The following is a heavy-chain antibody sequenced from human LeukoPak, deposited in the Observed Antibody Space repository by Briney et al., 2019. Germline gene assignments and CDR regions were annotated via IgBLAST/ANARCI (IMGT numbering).Heavy chain of an antibody. Sequence: ASVKVSCKASGYTCTDYYMHWVRQAPGQGLEWMGWINPNSGGTNYAQKFQGRVTMTRDTSITTAYMELSRPRSDDTAVYFCARGSAVVGGGGPLFDYWGQGTLVTVSS. V-gene: IGHV1-2*02. J-gene: IGHJ4*02. CDR3: ARGSAVVGGGGPLFDY. CDR1: GYTCTDYY. D-gene: IGHD4-23*01. CDR2: INPNSGGT.